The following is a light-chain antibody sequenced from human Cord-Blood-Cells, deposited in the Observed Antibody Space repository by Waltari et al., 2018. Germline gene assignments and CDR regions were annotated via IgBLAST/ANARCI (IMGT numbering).Light chain of an antibody. CDR1: SSDVGGYNY. CDR3: CSYAGSYTFEV. Sequence: ALTQPRSVSGSPGQSVTISCTGTSSDVGGYNYVSWYQQHPGKAPKLMIYDVSKRPSGVPDRFSGSKSGNTASLTISGLQAEDEADYYCCSYAGSYTFEVFGGGTKLTVL. CDR2: DVS. J-gene: IGLJ3*02. V-gene: IGLV2-11*01.